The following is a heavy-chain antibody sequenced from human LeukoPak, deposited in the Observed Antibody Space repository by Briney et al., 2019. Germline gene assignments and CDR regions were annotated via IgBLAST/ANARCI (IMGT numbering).Heavy chain of an antibody. CDR3: ARLTYCSGGSCYSRY. V-gene: IGHV3-23*01. J-gene: IGHJ4*02. CDR2: ISGSGGNT. D-gene: IGHD2-15*01. CDR1: GFTFTNYA. Sequence: PGGSLRLSCAASGFTFTNYAMTWVRQAPGKGLEWVSAISGSGGNTYYADSVKGRFTISRDNAKNSLYLQMNSLRAEDTAVYYCARLTYCSGGSCYSRYWGQGTLVTVSS.